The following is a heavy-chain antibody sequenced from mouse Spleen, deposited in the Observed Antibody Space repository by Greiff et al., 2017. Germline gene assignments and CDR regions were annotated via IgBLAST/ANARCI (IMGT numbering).Heavy chain of an antibody. Sequence: VQLQQSGAELVKPWASVKFSCTASGFNIKDYYMHWVKQRTEQGLEWVGRIYPEDGETKYAPKFQGNAPKTSDTTSNTAYLQLSSLTSEDTAVYYCALGLGRGPFDYWGQGTTLTVSS. V-gene: IGHV14-2*01. CDR1: GFNIKDYY. J-gene: IGHJ2*01. CDR3: ALGLGRGPFDY. CDR2: IYPEDGET. D-gene: IGHD4-1*01.